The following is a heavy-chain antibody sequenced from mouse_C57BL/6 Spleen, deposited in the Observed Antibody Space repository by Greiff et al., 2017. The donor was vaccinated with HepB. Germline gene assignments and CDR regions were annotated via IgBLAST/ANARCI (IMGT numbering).Heavy chain of an antibody. CDR3: ARPYYGSSYGY. V-gene: IGHV1-50*01. CDR1: GYTFTSYW. D-gene: IGHD1-1*01. Sequence: QVQLQQPGAELVKPGASVKLSCKASGYTFTSYWMQWVKQRPGQGLEWIGEIDPSDSYTNYNQKFKGKATLTVDTSSSTAYMQLSSLTSEDSAVYYCARPYYGSSYGYWGQGTTLTVSS. J-gene: IGHJ2*01. CDR2: IDPSDSYT.